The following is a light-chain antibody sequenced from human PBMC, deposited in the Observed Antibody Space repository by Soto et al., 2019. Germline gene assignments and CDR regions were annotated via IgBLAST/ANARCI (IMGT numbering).Light chain of an antibody. CDR1: QTVRNNY. CDR3: QQYGSSPIT. CDR2: DAS. Sequence: EFVLTQSPGTLSLSPVERATLSGRASQTVRNNYLAWYQQKPGQAPRLLIYDASSRATGIPDRFSGGGSGTDFTLTISRLEPEDFAVYYCQQYGSSPITFGQGTRLEIK. J-gene: IGKJ5*01. V-gene: IGKV3-20*01.